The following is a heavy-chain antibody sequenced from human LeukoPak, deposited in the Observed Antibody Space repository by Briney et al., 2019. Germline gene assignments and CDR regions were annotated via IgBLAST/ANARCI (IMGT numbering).Heavy chain of an antibody. CDR3: ARIGYSSSCFDY. D-gene: IGHD6-13*01. Sequence: PGGSLTLSCAASGFIFSDYWMSWVRQAPGKGLEWVANIKQDGSVKYYVDSVKGRFTISRDNARDSVYLQMNSVRDEDTAVYYCARIGYSSSCFDYWGQGILVTVSS. CDR2: IKQDGSVK. J-gene: IGHJ4*02. CDR1: GFIFSDYW. V-gene: IGHV3-7*01.